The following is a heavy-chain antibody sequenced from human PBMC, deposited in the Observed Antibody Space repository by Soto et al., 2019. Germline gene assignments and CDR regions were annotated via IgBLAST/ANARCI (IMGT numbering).Heavy chain of an antibody. CDR2: IGTLHDT. Sequence: EVQLVESGGGLVQPGGSLRLSCAASGFTFSAYDMHWVRQPTGKGLEWVSAIGTLHDTYYPDSVKGRFTISRENAKNSLYLQMNTLTTGDTAVYCCARKASNSDGGGGWFDPWGQGTLVTVSS. CDR3: ARKASNSDGGGGWFDP. CDR1: GFTFSAYD. D-gene: IGHD3-16*01. V-gene: IGHV3-13*01. J-gene: IGHJ5*02.